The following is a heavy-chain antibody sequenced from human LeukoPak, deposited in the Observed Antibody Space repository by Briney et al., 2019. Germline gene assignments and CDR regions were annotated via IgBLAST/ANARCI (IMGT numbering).Heavy chain of an antibody. J-gene: IGHJ6*02. CDR2: IYYSGST. D-gene: IGHD3-22*01. Sequence: SETLSLTCTVSGGSISSSSYYWGWIRQPPGKGLEWIGSIYYSGSTYYNPSLESRVTISVDTSKNQFSLKLSSVTAADTAVYYCARQTFGYYDSSGYYYLYYYGMDVWGQGTTVTVSS. CDR1: GGSISSSSYY. CDR3: ARQTFGYYDSSGYYYLYYYGMDV. V-gene: IGHV4-39*01.